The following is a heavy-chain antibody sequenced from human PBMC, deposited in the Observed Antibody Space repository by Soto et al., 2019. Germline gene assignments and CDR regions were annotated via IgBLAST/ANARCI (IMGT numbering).Heavy chain of an antibody. J-gene: IGHJ4*03. CDR1: GGSISSSSYY. CDR2: IYYSGST. Sequence: QLQLQESGPGLVKPSETLSLTCTVSGGSISSSSYYWGWIRQPPGKGLEWIGSIYYSGSTYYNPSPKSRVTISVDTSKNQFSVKLSSVTAADTAVYYCARRLFSSTWPSYFDYWGQGTLVTVSS. D-gene: IGHD6-13*01. CDR3: ARRLFSSTWPSYFDY. V-gene: IGHV4-39*01.